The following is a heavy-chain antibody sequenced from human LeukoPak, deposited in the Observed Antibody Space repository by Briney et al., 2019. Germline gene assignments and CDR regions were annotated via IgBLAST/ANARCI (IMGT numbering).Heavy chain of an antibody. J-gene: IGHJ6*02. CDR1: GFTFSSYG. Sequence: PGGSLRLSCAASGFTFSSYGMHWVRQAPGKGLEWVAFIRYDGSNKYYADSVKGRFTISRDNSKNTLYLQMNSLRAEDTAVYYCAREQMGPNGYYYGMDVWGQGTTVTVSS. CDR3: AREQMGPNGYYYGMDV. V-gene: IGHV3-30*02. D-gene: IGHD2-8*01. CDR2: IRYDGSNK.